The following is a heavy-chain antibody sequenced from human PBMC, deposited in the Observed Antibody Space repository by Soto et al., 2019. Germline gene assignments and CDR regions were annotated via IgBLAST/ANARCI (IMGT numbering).Heavy chain of an antibody. Sequence: SVKVSCKASGGTFSRYGISWVRQAPGQGLEWMGGITPMFGTAKYAQKFQGRVTITADESTSTVYMELSSLKSEDTAVYFCAREGGYCGPSNCYHYYAMHLWGHGTTVTVS. CDR3: AREGGYCGPSNCYHYYAMHL. CDR1: GGTFSRYG. CDR2: ITPMFGTA. V-gene: IGHV1-69*13. J-gene: IGHJ6*02. D-gene: IGHD2-21*01.